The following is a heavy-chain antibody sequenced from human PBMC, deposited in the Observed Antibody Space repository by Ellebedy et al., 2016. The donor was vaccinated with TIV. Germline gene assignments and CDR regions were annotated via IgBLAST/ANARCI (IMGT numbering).Heavy chain of an antibody. J-gene: IGHJ4*02. V-gene: IGHV1-24*01. CDR3: ATGYYGDYNY. CDR1: GYTLTELS. D-gene: IGHD4-17*01. Sequence: ASVKVSXXVSGYTLTELSMHWVRQAPGKGLEWMGGFDPEDGETIYAQKFQGRVTMTEDTSTDTAYMELSSLRSEDTAVYYCATGYYGDYNYWGQGTLVTVSS. CDR2: FDPEDGET.